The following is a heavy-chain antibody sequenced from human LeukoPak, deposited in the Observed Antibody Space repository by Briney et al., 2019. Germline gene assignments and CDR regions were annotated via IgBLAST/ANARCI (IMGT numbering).Heavy chain of an antibody. J-gene: IGHJ3*02. CDR1: GFTFSVYG. V-gene: IGHV3-33*01. CDR2: IRYDGTET. CDR3: ARENRNVAKYVLDI. Sequence: GRSLRLSCAASGFTFSVYGMHWVRQAPGRGLDWLTAIRYDGTETAYADSVKGQFTISRDNSRNTLYLQMNSLRVEDTAIYYCARENRNVAKYVLDIWGQGTLVSVAS. D-gene: IGHD3-10*02.